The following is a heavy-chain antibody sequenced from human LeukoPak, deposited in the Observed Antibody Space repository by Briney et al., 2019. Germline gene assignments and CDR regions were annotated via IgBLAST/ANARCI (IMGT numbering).Heavy chain of an antibody. CDR1: GFTFNSYG. CDR2: VRYDGSNK. Sequence: GGSLRLSCAASGFTFNSYGMNWVRQAPGKGLEWVAFVRYDGSNKYYADSVKGRFTISRDNSKNTLYLQMNSLRAEDTAVYYCAKTHGVYDYFYMDVWGKGTTVTVSS. V-gene: IGHV3-30*02. CDR3: AKTHGVYDYFYMDV. D-gene: IGHD6-13*01. J-gene: IGHJ6*03.